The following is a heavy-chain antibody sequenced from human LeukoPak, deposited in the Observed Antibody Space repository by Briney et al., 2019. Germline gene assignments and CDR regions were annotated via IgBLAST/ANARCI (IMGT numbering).Heavy chain of an antibody. CDR2: ISGSGGST. Sequence: GGSLRLSCAASGFTFSSYAMSWVRQAPGKGLEWVSTISGSGGSTYYADSVKGRFTISRDNSKNTLYLQMNSLRAEDTAVYYCAKVPTYYYDSSGSFDYWGQGTLVTVSS. V-gene: IGHV3-23*01. D-gene: IGHD3-22*01. J-gene: IGHJ4*02. CDR1: GFTFSSYA. CDR3: AKVPTYYYDSSGSFDY.